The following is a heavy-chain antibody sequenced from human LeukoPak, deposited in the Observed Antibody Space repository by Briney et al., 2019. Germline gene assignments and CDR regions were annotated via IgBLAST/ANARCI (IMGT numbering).Heavy chain of an antibody. Sequence: SQTLSLTCTVSGGSISSGDYYWSWIRQPPGKGLEWIGYIYYSGSTYYNPSLKSRVTISVDTSKNQFSLKLSSVTAADTAVYYCARALGYCGSTSCYPHSAFDIWGQGTMVTVSS. V-gene: IGHV4-30-4*08. CDR2: IYYSGST. CDR3: ARALGYCGSTSCYPHSAFDI. J-gene: IGHJ3*02. D-gene: IGHD2-2*01. CDR1: GGSISSGDYY.